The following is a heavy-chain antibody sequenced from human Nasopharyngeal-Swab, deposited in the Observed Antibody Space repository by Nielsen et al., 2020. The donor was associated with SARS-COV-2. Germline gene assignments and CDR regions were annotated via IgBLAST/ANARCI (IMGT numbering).Heavy chain of an antibody. Sequence: WIRQPPGTGLEWVAVISYDGGHEYYVDSVKGRITISRDKSKNALYLQLNSLRAEDTAVYYCARDLYYGPQSSYYYYGLDVWGQGTTVTVSS. CDR2: ISYDGGHE. V-gene: IGHV3-30*03. J-gene: IGHJ6*02. D-gene: IGHD3-10*01. CDR3: ARDLYYGPQSSYYYYGLDV.